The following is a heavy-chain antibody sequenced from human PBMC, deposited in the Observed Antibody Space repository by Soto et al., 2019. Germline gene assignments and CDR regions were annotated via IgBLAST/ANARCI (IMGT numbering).Heavy chain of an antibody. J-gene: IGHJ6*02. CDR1: GFTFSSYS. D-gene: IGHD3-10*01. CDR3: ASNPYYYGSGSYYYYGMDI. Sequence: EVQLVESGGGLVQPGGSLRLSCAASGFTFSSYSMNWVRQAPGKGLEWVSYISSSSSTIYYADSVKGRFTISRDNPKNSLYLQMNSLRDEDTAVYYCASNPYYYGSGSYYYYGMDIWGQGTTVTVSS. V-gene: IGHV3-48*02. CDR2: ISSSSSTI.